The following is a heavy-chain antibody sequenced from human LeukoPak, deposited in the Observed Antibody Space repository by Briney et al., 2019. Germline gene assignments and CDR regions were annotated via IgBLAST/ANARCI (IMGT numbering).Heavy chain of an antibody. CDR1: GFIFNNYW. CDR3: AREGQPYNWFDP. J-gene: IGHJ5*02. CDR2: INSDGSSR. Sequence: GGSLRLSCAASGFIFNNYWMHWVRQAPGKGLVWVSRINSDGSSRNYADSVKGRFTISRDNAKNTLYLQMNSLRAEDTAVYYCAREGQPYNWFDPWGQGTLVTVSS. D-gene: IGHD6-13*01. V-gene: IGHV3-74*01.